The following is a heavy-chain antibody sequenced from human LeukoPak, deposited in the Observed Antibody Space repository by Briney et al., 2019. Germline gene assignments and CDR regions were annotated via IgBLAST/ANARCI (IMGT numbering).Heavy chain of an antibody. D-gene: IGHD6-19*01. Sequence: SETLSLTCAVSGGSISSSYWWTWVRQPPGKGLEWIGEIYHSGSTNYNPSLKSRLTISVDKSKNQFSLKLSSVTAADTAVYYCARHASSGWLRGYYYYYMDVWGKGTTVTISS. J-gene: IGHJ6*03. CDR2: IYHSGST. V-gene: IGHV4-4*02. CDR1: GGSISSSYW. CDR3: ARHASSGWLRGYYYYYMDV.